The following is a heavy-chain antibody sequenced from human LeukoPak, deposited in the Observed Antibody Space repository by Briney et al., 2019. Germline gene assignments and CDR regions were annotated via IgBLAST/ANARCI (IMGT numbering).Heavy chain of an antibody. J-gene: IGHJ4*02. Sequence: PGGSLRLSCAASGFTFSTYAMSWVRQAPGLGLEWVSSISGDGGSTYYPESVKGRFTISRDNSKNTLYLQMNSLRAEDTAVYYCAKRPDCSTTNCFRFECWGQGTLVTVSS. CDR1: GFTFSTYA. D-gene: IGHD2-2*01. V-gene: IGHV3-23*01. CDR3: AKRPDCSTTNCFRFEC. CDR2: ISGDGGST.